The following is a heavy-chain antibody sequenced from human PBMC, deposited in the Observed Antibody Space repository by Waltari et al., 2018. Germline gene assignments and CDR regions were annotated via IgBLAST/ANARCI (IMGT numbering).Heavy chain of an antibody. CDR3: AKDNRIVGATDAFDI. CDR1: GFTFVAYA. D-gene: IGHD1-26*01. V-gene: IGHV3-9*01. Sequence: EVQLVESGGGLVQPGRSLRLSCAGVGFTFVAYALHLVRAATGKGLEWVPGISWNDGSLRYADSVKGRFTISRDNAKNSLYLQMNTLRAEDTALYYCAKDNRIVGATDAFDIWGQGTMVTVSS. J-gene: IGHJ3*02. CDR2: ISWNDGSL.